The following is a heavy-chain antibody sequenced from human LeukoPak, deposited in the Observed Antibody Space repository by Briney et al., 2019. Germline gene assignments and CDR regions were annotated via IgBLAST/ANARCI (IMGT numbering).Heavy chain of an antibody. Sequence: SETLSLTCTVSGGSISSYYGSWIRQPAGKGLEWIGRIYTSGSTNYNPSLKSRVTMSVDTSKNQFSLKLSSVTAADTAVYYCARDHDRDGYNWFDYWGQGTLVTVSS. CDR1: GGSISSYY. V-gene: IGHV4-4*07. CDR2: IYTSGST. J-gene: IGHJ4*02. CDR3: ARDHDRDGYNWFDY. D-gene: IGHD5-24*01.